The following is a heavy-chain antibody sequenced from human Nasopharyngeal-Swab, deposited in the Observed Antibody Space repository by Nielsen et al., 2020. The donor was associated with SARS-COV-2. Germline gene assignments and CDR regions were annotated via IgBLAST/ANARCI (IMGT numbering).Heavy chain of an antibody. CDR3: AGTIAAADYFDY. V-gene: IGHV4-59*08. D-gene: IGHD6-13*01. J-gene: IGHJ4*02. CDR1: GGSISSYY. CDR2: IYYSGST. Sequence: SETLSLTCTVSGGSISSYYWSWIRQPPGKGLEWIGYIYYSGSTNYNPSLKSRVTISVDTSKNQFSLKLSSVTAADTAVYYCAGTIAAADYFDYWGQGTLVTVSS.